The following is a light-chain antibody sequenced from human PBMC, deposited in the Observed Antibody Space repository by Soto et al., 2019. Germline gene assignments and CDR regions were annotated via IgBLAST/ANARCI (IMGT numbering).Light chain of an antibody. CDR3: QQAGSFPT. Sequence: DIPMTQSPSSVSASVGDRVTITCRASHDVSSWVAWYQQKAGAAPQLLIYGAATMQSGDPSRFSGSRSGTDFTLPISNLEPEDFATHYCQQAGSFPTFGQGTRLEI. CDR1: HDVSSW. V-gene: IGKV1-12*01. CDR2: GAA. J-gene: IGKJ5*01.